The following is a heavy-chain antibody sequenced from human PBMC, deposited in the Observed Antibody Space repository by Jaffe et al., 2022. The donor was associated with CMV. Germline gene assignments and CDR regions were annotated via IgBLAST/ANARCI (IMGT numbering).Heavy chain of an antibody. CDR2: IYAGGHA. D-gene: IGHD5-18*01. J-gene: IGHJ2*01. CDR3: ARDKTYGYYWYLDV. CDR1: GFSVSSNY. V-gene: IGHV3-53*01. Sequence: EVSLVESGGGLIQPGESLRLSCAASGFSVSSNYMTWVRQAPGKGLEWVSVIYAGGHAFYADSVKGRFTISKDNSKNTLYLEMNGLTADDTAVYFCARDKTYGYYWYLDVWGRGTQVTVSS.